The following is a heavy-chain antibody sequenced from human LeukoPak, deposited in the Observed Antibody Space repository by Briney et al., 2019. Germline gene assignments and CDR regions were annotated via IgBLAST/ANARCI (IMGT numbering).Heavy chain of an antibody. D-gene: IGHD3/OR15-3a*01. CDR3: AKDLGSFLLGY. CDR1: GFTFSSYG. J-gene: IGHJ4*02. Sequence: GSLRLSCAASGFTFSSYGMHWVRQAPGKGLEWVAVISYDGSNKYYADSVKGRFTISRDNSKNTLYLQMNSLRAEDTAVYYCAKDLGSFLLGYWGQGTLVTVSS. V-gene: IGHV3-30*18. CDR2: ISYDGSNK.